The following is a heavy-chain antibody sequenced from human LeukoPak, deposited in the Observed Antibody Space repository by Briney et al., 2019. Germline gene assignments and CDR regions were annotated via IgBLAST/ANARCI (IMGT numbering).Heavy chain of an antibody. CDR3: ARAGDTNWFDP. D-gene: IGHD3-16*01. V-gene: IGHV1-2*02. CDR1: GYTFTGYY. Sequence: ASVKVSCKASGYTFTGYYMNWVRQAPGQGLEWMGWINPNSGGANYAQTFQGRVTMTRDTSISTAYMELSRLRSDDTAVYYCARAGDTNWFDPWGQGTLVTVSS. J-gene: IGHJ5*02. CDR2: INPNSGGA.